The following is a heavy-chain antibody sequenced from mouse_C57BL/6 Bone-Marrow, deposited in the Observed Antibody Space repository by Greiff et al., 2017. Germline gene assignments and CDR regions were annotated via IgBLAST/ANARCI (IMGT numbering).Heavy chain of an antibody. V-gene: IGHV1-15*01. Sequence: QVQLQQSGAELVRPGASVTLSCKASGYTFTDYEMHWVKQTPVHGLEWIGAIDPETGGTAYNQKFKGKAILTADISSSTAYMELRSLTSEDSAVYYCTNYYGSRGYWGQGTTLTVSS. CDR2: IDPETGGT. CDR1: GYTFTDYE. D-gene: IGHD1-1*01. CDR3: TNYYGSRGY. J-gene: IGHJ2*01.